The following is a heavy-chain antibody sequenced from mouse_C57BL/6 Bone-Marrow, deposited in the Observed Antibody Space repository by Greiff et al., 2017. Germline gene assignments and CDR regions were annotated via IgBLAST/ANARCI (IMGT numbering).Heavy chain of an antibody. D-gene: IGHD1-1*02. V-gene: IGHV1-69*01. Sequence: VQLQQPGAELVMPGASVKLSCKASGYTFTSYWMHWVKQRPGQGLEWIGEIDPSDSYTNYNQKFKGKSTLTVDKSSSTAYMQLSSLTSEDSAVYYCARRGWMDYWGQGTSVTVSS. CDR3: ARRGWMDY. CDR1: GYTFTSYW. CDR2: IDPSDSYT. J-gene: IGHJ4*01.